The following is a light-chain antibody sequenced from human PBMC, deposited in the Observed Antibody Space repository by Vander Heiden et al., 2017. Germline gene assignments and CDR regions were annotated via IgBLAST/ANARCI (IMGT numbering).Light chain of an antibody. J-gene: IGLJ1*01. CDR2: EVS. V-gene: IGLV2-14*01. Sequence: QSALTQPASVSGSPGQSLTISRTGTSSDVGGYNYVSWYQQHPVQAPKLMIYEVSHPPSGVSNRCSGSKSGNTASLTISGLQAEDEADYYCSSYTSSSTLYVFGTGTKVTVL. CDR3: SSYTSSSTLYV. CDR1: SSDVGGYNY.